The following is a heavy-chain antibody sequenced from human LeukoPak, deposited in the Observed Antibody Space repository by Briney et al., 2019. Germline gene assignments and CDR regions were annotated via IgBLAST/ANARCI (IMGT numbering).Heavy chain of an antibody. D-gene: IGHD3-16*01. CDR3: AKDDAWGRFYH. V-gene: IGHV3-23*01. J-gene: IGHJ1*01. Sequence: GGSLRLSCAASGFTFSSHGMNWVRQAPGKELEWVSGSSSIGGRTYYADSVKGRLTVTRDNSRNTLHLQMNSLRVEDTGVYYCAKDDAWGRFYHWGQGTLVTVSS. CDR2: SSSIGGRT. CDR1: GFTFSSHG.